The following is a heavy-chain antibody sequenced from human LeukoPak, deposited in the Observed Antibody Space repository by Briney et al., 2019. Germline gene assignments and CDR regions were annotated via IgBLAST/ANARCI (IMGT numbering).Heavy chain of an antibody. CDR2: IYYSGST. J-gene: IGHJ4*02. CDR3: ARVGGYGDYFVFDY. D-gene: IGHD4-17*01. V-gene: IGHV4-59*12. CDR1: GGSISSYY. Sequence: SETLSLTCTVSGGSISSYYWRWIRQPPGKGLEWIGYIYYSGSTNYNPSLKSRVTISVDTSKNQFSLKLSSVTAADTAVYYCARVGGYGDYFVFDYWGQGTLVTVSS.